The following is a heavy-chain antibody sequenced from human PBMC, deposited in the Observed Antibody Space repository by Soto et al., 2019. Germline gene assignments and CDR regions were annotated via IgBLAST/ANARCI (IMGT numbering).Heavy chain of an antibody. V-gene: IGHV1-69*13. J-gene: IGHJ4*02. D-gene: IGHD1-26*01. CDR1: GGTFSSYA. CDR3: ASPYSGSYLYYFDY. Sequence: SVKVSCKASGGTFSSYAISWVRQAPGQGPEWMGGIIPIFGTANYAQKFQGRVTITADESTSTAYMELSSLRSEDTAVYYCASPYSGSYLYYFDYWGQGTLVTVSS. CDR2: IIPIFGTA.